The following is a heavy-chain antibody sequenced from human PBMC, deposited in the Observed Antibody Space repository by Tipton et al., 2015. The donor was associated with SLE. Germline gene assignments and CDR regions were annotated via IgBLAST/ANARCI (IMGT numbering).Heavy chain of an antibody. D-gene: IGHD1-1*01. CDR1: GGSISSSSYY. Sequence: LRLSCTVSGGSISSSSYYWGWIRQPPGKGLEWMGSIHYSGSTYYNPSLKSRVTISVDTSKNQFSLKLSSVTAADTAVYYCARDRTRTPGWFDPWGQGTLVTVSS. CDR3: ARDRTRTPGWFDP. V-gene: IGHV4-39*07. J-gene: IGHJ5*02. CDR2: IHYSGST.